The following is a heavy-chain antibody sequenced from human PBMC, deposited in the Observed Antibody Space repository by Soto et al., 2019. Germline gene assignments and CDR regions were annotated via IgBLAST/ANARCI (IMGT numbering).Heavy chain of an antibody. Sequence: SETLTLTCTVSGGSISSGDYYWSWIRQRPGKDLEWIGYTDYSGSTYYNPSLRSRVTISVDTSKNQFSLRLNSVTAADSAVYYCARAIAVTTPWFDPWGQGTLVTVSS. CDR2: TDYSGST. V-gene: IGHV4-31*03. J-gene: IGHJ5*02. D-gene: IGHD2-21*01. CDR1: GGSISSGDYY. CDR3: ARAIAVTTPWFDP.